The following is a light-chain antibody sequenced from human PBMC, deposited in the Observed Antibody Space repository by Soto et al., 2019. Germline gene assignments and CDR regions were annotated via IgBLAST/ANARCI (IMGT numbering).Light chain of an antibody. Sequence: QSALTQPASVSGSPGQSITISCTGTSSDVGGYKYVSWYQQHPDKAPKLIIYDVTNRPSGISNRFSGSKSGNTASLTISGLQAEDEADYYCSSYTGSSPYVFGTGTKLTVL. CDR2: DVT. CDR3: SSYTGSSPYV. CDR1: SSDVGGYKY. J-gene: IGLJ1*01. V-gene: IGLV2-14*01.